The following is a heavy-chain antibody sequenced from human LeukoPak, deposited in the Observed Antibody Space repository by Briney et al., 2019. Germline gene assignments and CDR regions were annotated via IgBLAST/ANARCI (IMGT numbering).Heavy chain of an antibody. CDR3: ARAPLGLIVVVPAAIRERYYYYYYMDV. V-gene: IGHV1-8*03. Sequence: GASVKVSCKXSGYTFTSYDINWVRQATGQGLEWMGWMNPNSGNTGYSQKFQGRVTITRNTSISTAYMELSSLRSEDTAVYYCARAPLGLIVVVPAAIRERYYYYYYMDVWGKGTTVTVSS. CDR1: GYTFTSYD. D-gene: IGHD2-2*02. CDR2: MNPNSGNT. J-gene: IGHJ6*03.